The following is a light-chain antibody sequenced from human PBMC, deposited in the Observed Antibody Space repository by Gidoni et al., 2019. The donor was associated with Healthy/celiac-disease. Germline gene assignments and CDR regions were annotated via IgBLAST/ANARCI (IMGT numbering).Light chain of an antibody. CDR1: QSLLHSNGYNY. CDR2: LGS. J-gene: IGKJ4*01. Sequence: DIVMTQSPLSLPVTPGEPASISCRSSQSLLHSNGYNYLDWYLQKPGQSPQLLIYLGSNRASGVPDRFSGSGSGTDFTLKISRVEAEDVGVYYCMQALQTVTCGGGTKVEIK. CDR3: MQALQTVT. V-gene: IGKV2-28*01.